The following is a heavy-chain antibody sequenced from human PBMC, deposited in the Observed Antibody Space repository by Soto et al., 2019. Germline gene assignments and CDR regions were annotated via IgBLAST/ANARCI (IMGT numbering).Heavy chain of an antibody. CDR3: ARRWGFTFDY. D-gene: IGHD1-26*01. V-gene: IGHV4-59*08. CDR2: IYYSGST. J-gene: IGHJ4*02. CDR1: GGSISSYY. Sequence: PSETLSLTCTVSGGSISSYYWSWIRQPPGKGLEWIGYIYYSGSTNYNPSLKSRFTLSVDMSKNQFSLMLSSVTAADTAVYYCARRWGFTFDYWGQGTLVTVSS.